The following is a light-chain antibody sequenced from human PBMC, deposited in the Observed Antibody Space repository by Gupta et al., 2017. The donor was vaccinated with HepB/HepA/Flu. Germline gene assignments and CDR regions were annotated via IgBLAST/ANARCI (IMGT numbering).Light chain of an antibody. CDR1: QNINTW. J-gene: IGKJ1*01. CDR2: KAS. Sequence: DIQMTQSPSPLSASVGDRVTITCRASQNINTWLAWYQQKPGKAPNLLIYKASNLDSGVPSRFSGSGSGTEFTLTISSLQPDDFATYYCQQYNSFSWTYGQGTKVEIK. V-gene: IGKV1-5*03. CDR3: QQYNSFSWT.